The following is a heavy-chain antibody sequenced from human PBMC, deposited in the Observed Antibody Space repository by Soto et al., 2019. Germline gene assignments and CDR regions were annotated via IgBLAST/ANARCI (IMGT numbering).Heavy chain of an antibody. CDR2: IKQDGSEK. Sequence: EVQLVESGGGLVQPGGSLRLSCAASGFTFSSYWMSWVRQAPGKGLEWVANIKQDGSEKYYVDSVKGRFTISRDNAKNALDLQMNSLRAEDTAVYDCARVGVVTANPEGYCDYWGQGTLVTVSS. CDR3: ARVGVVTANPEGYCDY. V-gene: IGHV3-7*03. D-gene: IGHD2-21*02. CDR1: GFTFSSYW. J-gene: IGHJ4*02.